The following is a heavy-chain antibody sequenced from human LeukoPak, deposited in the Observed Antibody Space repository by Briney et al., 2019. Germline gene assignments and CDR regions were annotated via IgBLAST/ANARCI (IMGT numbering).Heavy chain of an antibody. V-gene: IGHV3-30*02. Sequence: GGSLRLSCAASGFTFSSYGMHWVRQAPGKGLEGVAFIRYDGSNKYYADSVQGRFTISRDNSKNTLYLQMNSLRAEDTAVYYCAKDSGSYGSGSYYPIWGQGTLVTVSP. CDR3: AKDSGSYGSGSYYPI. CDR2: IRYDGSNK. CDR1: GFTFSSYG. J-gene: IGHJ4*02. D-gene: IGHD3-10*01.